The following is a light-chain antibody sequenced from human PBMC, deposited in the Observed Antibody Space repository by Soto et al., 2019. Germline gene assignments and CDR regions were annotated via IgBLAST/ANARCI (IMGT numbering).Light chain of an antibody. CDR1: NIGSKS. J-gene: IGLJ2*01. Sequence: SYELTKPPSVSVAPGKTARITCGGNNIGSKSVHWYQQKPGQAPVLVIYYDSDRHSGIPERFSGSNSGNTATLTISRVESGDEADYYCQVWDSSSDHVVFGGRTKLTVL. CDR2: YDS. V-gene: IGLV3-21*04. CDR3: QVWDSSSDHVV.